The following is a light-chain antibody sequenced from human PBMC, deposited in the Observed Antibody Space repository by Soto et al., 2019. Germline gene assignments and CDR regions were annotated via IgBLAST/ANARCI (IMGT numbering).Light chain of an antibody. J-gene: IGKJ1*01. CDR1: QGIRAE. CDR3: LQDYDSPRT. V-gene: IGKV1-6*01. CDR2: AAS. Sequence: AIQMTQSPSSLSASVGDRVTITCRASQGIRAELGWYQQKAGKAPNLLISAASRLQSGVPSRFSGRGSGTDFTLTISSLQPEDFATYYCLQDYDSPRTFGQGTKVDLK.